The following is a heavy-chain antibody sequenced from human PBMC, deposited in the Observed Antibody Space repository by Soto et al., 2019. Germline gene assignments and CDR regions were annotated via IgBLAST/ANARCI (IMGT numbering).Heavy chain of an antibody. CDR2: IFHSGST. Sequence: SETLSLTCAVYGGSIITTNWWSWVRQSPGEGLEWIGEIFHSGSTNYNPSLKSRVTISIDKSKNQFSLTLRAVTAADTALYYCVRGSINGSFWPDWGQGTLVTVSS. V-gene: IGHV4-4*02. CDR3: VRGSINGSFWPD. CDR1: GGSIITTNW. J-gene: IGHJ4*02. D-gene: IGHD3-10*01.